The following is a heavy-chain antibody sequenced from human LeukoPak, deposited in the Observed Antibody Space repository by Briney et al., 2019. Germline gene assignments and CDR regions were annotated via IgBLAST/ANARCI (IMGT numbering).Heavy chain of an antibody. D-gene: IGHD2-2*01. CDR1: VFTFISYA. J-gene: IGHJ3*02. V-gene: IGHV3-23*01. Sequence: GGSLRLSCAASVFTFISYAMSWVRQAPWKGLDWVSAISGSGGSTYYADSVKGRFTISRHNSRNTLYLQMNSLRAEDTAVYYCAKASPRYCSSTSCGRDDAFDIWGQGTMVTVSS. CDR3: AKASPRYCSSTSCGRDDAFDI. CDR2: ISGSGGST.